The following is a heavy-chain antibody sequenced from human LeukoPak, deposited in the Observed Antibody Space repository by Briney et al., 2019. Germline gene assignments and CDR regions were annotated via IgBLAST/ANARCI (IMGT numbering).Heavy chain of an antibody. CDR2: ISSSTRII. J-gene: IGHJ3*02. Sequence: GGSLRLSCAASGFTLSGYGMNWVRQAPGKGLEWVSYISSSTRIIYYADSVKGRLTISRDNAKNSLYLQMNSLRAEDTAVYYCARGKPPYIRHAFDIWGQGTMVTVSS. D-gene: IGHD3-16*01. V-gene: IGHV3-48*01. CDR1: GFTLSGYG. CDR3: ARGKPPYIRHAFDI.